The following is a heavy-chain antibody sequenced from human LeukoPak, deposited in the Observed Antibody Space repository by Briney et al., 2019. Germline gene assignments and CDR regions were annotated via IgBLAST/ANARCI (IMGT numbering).Heavy chain of an antibody. Sequence: PGGSLRLSCAASGFTFSSYSMNWVRQAPGKGLEWVSSISSSSTYIYYADSVKGRFTISRDNAKNTLYLQMNSLRAEDTAVYYCASTPLPRVVEISGSYHSWGQGTLVTVSS. CDR2: ISSSSTYI. D-gene: IGHD1-26*01. J-gene: IGHJ4*02. CDR1: GFTFSSYS. CDR3: ASTPLPRVVEISGSYHS. V-gene: IGHV3-21*04.